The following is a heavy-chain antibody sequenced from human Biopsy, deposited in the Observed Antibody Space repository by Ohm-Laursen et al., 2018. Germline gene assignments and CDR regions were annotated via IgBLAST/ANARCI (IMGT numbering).Heavy chain of an antibody. CDR1: GFTFSDYQ. CDR2: ISSGGSTI. CDR3: GRSYGIMAAPVHL. V-gene: IGHV3-11*01. Sequence: SLRLSCAASGFTFSDYQTSWIRQTPGKGLEWVSHISSGGSTIFHADSVKGRFTISRDDAKGSLYLQMTNLRAEDTAVYYCGRSYGIMAAPVHLWGQGTLVTVSS. J-gene: IGHJ4*01. D-gene: IGHD3-16*01.